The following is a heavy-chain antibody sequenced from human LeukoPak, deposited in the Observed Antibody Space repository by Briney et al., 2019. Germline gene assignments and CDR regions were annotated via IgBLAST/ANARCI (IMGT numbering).Heavy chain of an antibody. CDR2: INPNSGGT. CDR3: AIALLEGPNDY. Sequence: ASVKFSCKASGYTFTGYYMHWVRQAPVQGLEWMGWINPNSGGTNYAQKFQGRVTMTRDTSISTAYMELSRLRSDDTAVYYCAIALLEGPNDYWGQGTLVTVSS. D-gene: IGHD3-3*01. V-gene: IGHV1-2*02. CDR1: GYTFTGYY. J-gene: IGHJ4*02.